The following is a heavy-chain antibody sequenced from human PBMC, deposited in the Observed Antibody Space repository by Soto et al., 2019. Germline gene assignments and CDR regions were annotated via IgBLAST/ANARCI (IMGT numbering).Heavy chain of an antibody. V-gene: IGHV1-69*12. CDR1: GGTFSSDS. D-gene: IGHD2-15*01. CDR2: IIPMFDTP. Sequence: QVQLVQSGAEVKKPGSSVKVSCKASGGTFSSDSFSWVRQAPGQGLEWMGGIIPMFDTPIYAQKFQDRVTITADEYTSTAYMQLSSLRSGDTAVYYCARSGGLDRDFNYWGQGYLVTVSS. CDR3: ARSGGLDRDFNY. J-gene: IGHJ4*02.